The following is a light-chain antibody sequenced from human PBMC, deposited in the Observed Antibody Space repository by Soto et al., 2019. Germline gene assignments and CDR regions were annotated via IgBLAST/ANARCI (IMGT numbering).Light chain of an antibody. CDR3: QQYNNWPPIT. V-gene: IGKV3D-15*01. Sequence: EIVLTQSPGTLSLSPWERATLSCRASQSVSKSYLAWYQLKPGQAPRLPIFGASTRAAGIAARFSGSGSGTEFTLTISSLQSEDFAVYYCQQYNNWPPITFGQGTRLEIK. J-gene: IGKJ5*01. CDR1: QSVSKSY. CDR2: GAS.